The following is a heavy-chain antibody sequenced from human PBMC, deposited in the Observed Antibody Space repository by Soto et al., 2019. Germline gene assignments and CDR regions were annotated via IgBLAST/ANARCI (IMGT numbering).Heavy chain of an antibody. J-gene: IGHJ4*02. CDR3: ARYYYDSSGYYYIDY. CDR1: GFTFSSYG. D-gene: IGHD3-22*01. V-gene: IGHV3-33*01. CDR2: IWYDGSNK. Sequence: HPGGSLRFSCAASGFTFSSYGMHWVRQAPGKGLEWVAVIWYDGSNKYCADSVKGRFTISRDNSKNTLYLQMNSLRAEDTAVYYCARYYYDSSGYYYIDYWGQGTLVTVSS.